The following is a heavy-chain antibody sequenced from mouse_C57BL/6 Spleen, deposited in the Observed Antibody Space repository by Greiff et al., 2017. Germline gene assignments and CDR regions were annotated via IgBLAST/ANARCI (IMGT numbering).Heavy chain of an antibody. V-gene: IGHV3-6*01. Sequence: EVQLQESGPGLVKPSQSLSLTCSVTGYSITSGYYWNWIRQFPGNKLEWMGYISYDGSNNYNPSLKNRISIARDTSKNQFFLKLNSVTTEDTVTYYCARYPSSAGFAYWGQGTLVTVSA. J-gene: IGHJ3*01. CDR3: ARYPSSAGFAY. CDR2: ISYDGSN. CDR1: GYSITSGYY.